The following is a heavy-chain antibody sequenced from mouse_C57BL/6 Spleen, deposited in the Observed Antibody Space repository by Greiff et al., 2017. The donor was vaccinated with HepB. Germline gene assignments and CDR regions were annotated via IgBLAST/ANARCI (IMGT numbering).Heavy chain of an antibody. D-gene: IGHD2-4*01. V-gene: IGHV1-81*01. J-gene: IGHJ3*01. CDR3: AIYYDYDGACFAY. CDR2: IYPRSGNT. Sequence: VQLQQSGAELARPGASVKLSCKASGYTFTSYGISWVKQRTGQGLEWIGEIYPRSGNTYYNEKFKGKATLTADKSSSTAYMELRSLTSADSAVYFCAIYYDYDGACFAYWGQGTLVTVSA. CDR1: GYTFTSYG.